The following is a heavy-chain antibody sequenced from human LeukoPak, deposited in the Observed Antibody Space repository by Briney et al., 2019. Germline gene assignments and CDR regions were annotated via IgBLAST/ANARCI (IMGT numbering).Heavy chain of an antibody. CDR1: GYTFTNFG. CDR2: INAGDGYT. Sequence: GSSVNVPCKASGYTFTNFGLHWVRQAPGQRLEGVGWINAGDGYTTYSQKLQGRVTITRDTSASIVYMDLSSLRSEDTAVYYCTRVREALPNNRAFGIWGQGTMVTVSS. V-gene: IGHV1-3*01. J-gene: IGHJ3*02. D-gene: IGHD1/OR15-1a*01. CDR3: TRVREALPNNRAFGI.